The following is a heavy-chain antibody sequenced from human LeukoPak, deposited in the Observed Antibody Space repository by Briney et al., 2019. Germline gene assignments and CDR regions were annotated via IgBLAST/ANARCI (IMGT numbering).Heavy chain of an antibody. J-gene: IGHJ4*02. CDR2: IYHSGST. CDR3: ATKTYDDLYFEY. V-gene: IGHV4-4*02. Sequence: SETLSLTCAVSGGSISSSNWWSWVRQPPGKGLEWIGEIYHSGSTNYNPSLKSRVTISVDRSKNQFSLKLSSVTAADTAVYYCATKTYDDLYFEYWGQGTLVTVSS. D-gene: IGHD4-17*01. CDR1: GGSISSSNW.